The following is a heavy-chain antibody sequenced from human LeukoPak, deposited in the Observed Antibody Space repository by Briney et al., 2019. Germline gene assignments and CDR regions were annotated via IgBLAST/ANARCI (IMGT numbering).Heavy chain of an antibody. J-gene: IGHJ4*02. CDR2: ISGSGGST. Sequence: PGGSLTLSCAASGFTFRSYAVCWVRQAPGKGLEWVSAISGSGGSTYYADSVKGRFTISRDNSKNTLYLQMNSLRAEDTAVYYCAKPIVLTVSAALDYWGQRPLTTVSS. CDR3: AKPIVLTVSAALDY. CDR1: GFTFRSYA. V-gene: IGHV3-23*01. D-gene: IGHD2-8*01.